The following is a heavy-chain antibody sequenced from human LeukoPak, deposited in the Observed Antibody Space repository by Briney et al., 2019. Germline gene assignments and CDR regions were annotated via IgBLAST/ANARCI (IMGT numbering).Heavy chain of an antibody. CDR2: ISSNGGST. D-gene: IGHD2-2*01. CDR3: VKGSSTSYTAVIDY. Sequence: GGSLRLACSASGLTFSSYAMHWVRQAPGKGLEYVSAISSNGGSTYYADSVKGRFTISRDNSKNTLYLQMSSLRAEDTAVYYCVKGSSTSYTAVIDYWGQGTLVTVSS. J-gene: IGHJ4*02. CDR1: GLTFSSYA. V-gene: IGHV3-64D*06.